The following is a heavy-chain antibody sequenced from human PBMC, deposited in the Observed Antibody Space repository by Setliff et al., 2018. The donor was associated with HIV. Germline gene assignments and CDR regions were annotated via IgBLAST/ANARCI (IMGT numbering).Heavy chain of an antibody. D-gene: IGHD3-10*02. CDR2: ITWNSGNI. V-gene: IGHV3-9*01. Sequence: SLRLSCVASGFTFNDHAMHWVRQAPGKGLEWVSGITWNSGNIAYADSVKGRFTISRDTSKSQVVLTLTNMDPVDTATYYCAHKMLTLPFDYWGQGTLVTVSS. J-gene: IGHJ4*02. CDR3: AHKMLTLPFDY. CDR1: GFTFNDHA.